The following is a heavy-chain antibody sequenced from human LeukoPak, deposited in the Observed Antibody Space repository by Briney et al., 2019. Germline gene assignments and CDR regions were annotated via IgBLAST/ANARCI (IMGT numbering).Heavy chain of an antibody. CDR3: ARDGSSSWYAY. CDR2: MNPNSGNT. Sequence: GASVKVSCKASGYTFTSYDINWVRQATGLGPEWMGWMNPNSGNTGYAQKFQGRVTMTRNTSISTAYLELSSLTSEDTAVYYCARDGSSSWYAYWGQGTLVTVSS. CDR1: GYTFTSYD. V-gene: IGHV1-8*01. D-gene: IGHD6-13*01. J-gene: IGHJ4*02.